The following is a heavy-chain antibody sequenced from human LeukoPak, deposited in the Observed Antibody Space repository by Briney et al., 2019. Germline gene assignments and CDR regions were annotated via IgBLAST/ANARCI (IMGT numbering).Heavy chain of an antibody. CDR2: IYYSGST. CDR1: GGSISSSTYY. J-gene: IGHJ6*03. CDR3: ARHFGSSNWSYYYYYMDV. V-gene: IGHV4-39*01. D-gene: IGHD6-13*01. Sequence: PSETLSLTCTVSGGSISSSTYYWGWIRQPPGKGLEGIGSIYYSGSTYYNPSLKSRVTISVDTSKNQFSLKLSSVTAADTAVYYCARHFGSSNWSYYYYYMDVWGKGATVTVSS.